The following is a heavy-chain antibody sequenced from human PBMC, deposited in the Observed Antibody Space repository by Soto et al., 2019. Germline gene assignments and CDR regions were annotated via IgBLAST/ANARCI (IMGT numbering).Heavy chain of an antibody. D-gene: IGHD6-13*01. CDR2: IYYSGST. V-gene: IGHV4-59*01. CDR1: GGSISSYY. CDR3: AKAHVITLYSSSY. J-gene: IGHJ4*02. Sequence: PSETLSLTCTVSGGSISSYYWSWIRQPPGKGLEWIGYIYYSGSTNYNPSLKSRVTISVDTSKNQFSLKLSSVTAADTAVYYCAKAHVITLYSSSYWGQGTLVTVSS.